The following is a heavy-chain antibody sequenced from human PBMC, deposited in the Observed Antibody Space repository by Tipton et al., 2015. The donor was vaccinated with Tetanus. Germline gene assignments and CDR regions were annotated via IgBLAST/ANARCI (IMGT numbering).Heavy chain of an antibody. CDR2: ISHSGSS. J-gene: IGHJ3*01. CDR1: GGSFSLYY. Sequence: TLSLTCTVSGGSFSLYYWNWVRQSPGKGLEWIGEISHSGSSSYSPSLKSRVTISVGTSKNQFSLRLRSVAAADTAVYYCARGGRDAYNNPLGAFDVWGRGTTVTVSS. V-gene: IGHV4-34*01. CDR3: ARGGRDAYNNPLGAFDV. D-gene: IGHD5-24*01.